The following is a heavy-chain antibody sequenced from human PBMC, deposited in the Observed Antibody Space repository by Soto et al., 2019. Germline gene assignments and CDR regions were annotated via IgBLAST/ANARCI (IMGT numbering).Heavy chain of an antibody. D-gene: IGHD2-2*01. CDR1: GYTFTSNY. V-gene: IGHV1-46*01. CDR2: INPSGGST. Sequence: TSVKLSCKASGYTFTSNYMHCVRQATEQRLEWMGIINPSGGSTSYAQKFQGRVTMTRDTSTSTVYMGLSSLRSEDTAVYYCAREIDPGYCSSTSCYAPRASLDAFDIWGQGTMVTVSS. J-gene: IGHJ3*02. CDR3: AREIDPGYCSSTSCYAPRASLDAFDI.